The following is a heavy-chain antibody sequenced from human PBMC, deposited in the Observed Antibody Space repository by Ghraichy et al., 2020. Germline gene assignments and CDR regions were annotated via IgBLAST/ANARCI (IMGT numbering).Heavy chain of an antibody. V-gene: IGHV4-59*01. CDR3: ARRLGNWYFDL. Sequence: SQTLSLTCTVSGGSISSYYWSWIRQPPGKGLEWIGYIYYSGSTNYNPSLKSRVTILVDTSKNQFSLKLSSVTAADTAVYYCARRLGNWYFDLWGRGTLVTVSS. D-gene: IGHD1-26*01. CDR1: GGSISSYY. J-gene: IGHJ2*01. CDR2: IYYSGST.